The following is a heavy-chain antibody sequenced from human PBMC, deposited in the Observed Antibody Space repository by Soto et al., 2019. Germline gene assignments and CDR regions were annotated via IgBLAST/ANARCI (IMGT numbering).Heavy chain of an antibody. CDR2: ISSSSSYI. Sequence: GGSLRLSCAASGFTFSSYSMNWVRQAQGKGLEWVSSISSSSSYIYYADSVKGRFTISRDNAKNSLYLQMNSLRAEDTAVYYCARDPSSSSFPFDYWGQGTLVTVSS. J-gene: IGHJ4*02. CDR1: GFTFSSYS. CDR3: ARDPSSSSFPFDY. V-gene: IGHV3-21*01. D-gene: IGHD6-6*01.